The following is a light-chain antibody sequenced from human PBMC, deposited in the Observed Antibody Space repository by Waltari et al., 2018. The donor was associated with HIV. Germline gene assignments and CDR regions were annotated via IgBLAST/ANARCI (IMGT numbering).Light chain of an antibody. CDR1: PTIHTF. V-gene: IGKV1-39*01. Sequence: DIQLTHSPSSLSASVGDRVSITGRAGPTIHTFLNWYQQQPGSAPKLLISAASRLPSRVPSRFSGSGSETDFTLTIDNLQIEDFATYYGLQTDSMPLTFGPGTKVD. J-gene: IGKJ3*01. CDR2: AAS. CDR3: LQTDSMPLT.